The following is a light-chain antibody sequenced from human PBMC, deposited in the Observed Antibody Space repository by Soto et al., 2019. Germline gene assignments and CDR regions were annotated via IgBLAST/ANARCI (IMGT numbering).Light chain of an antibody. CDR2: KAS. V-gene: IGKV1-5*03. CDR3: QHYNSYSEA. Sequence: DIEMTQSQPNMAACVGDRVTISCLASDSISPWVAWYQQKPGKAPKVLIYKASTLKSGVPSRFSGSGSWTEFTLTISILQPDDFTTYYCQHYNSYSEAFGQGTKVDIK. CDR1: DSISPW. J-gene: IGKJ1*01.